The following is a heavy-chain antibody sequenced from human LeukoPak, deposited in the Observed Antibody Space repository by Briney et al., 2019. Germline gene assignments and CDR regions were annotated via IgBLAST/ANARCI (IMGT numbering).Heavy chain of an antibody. J-gene: IGHJ6*03. CDR2: ISSSSSYI. CDR3: ASGGGSSSWYEYYYYMDV. CDR1: GFTFSSYS. Sequence: GGSLRLSCAASGFTFSSYSMNWVRQAPGKGLEWVSSISSSSSYIYYADSVKGRFTISRDNAKNSLYLQMNSLRAEDAAVYYCASGGGSSSWYEYYYYMDVWGKGTTVTVSS. D-gene: IGHD6-13*01. V-gene: IGHV3-21*01.